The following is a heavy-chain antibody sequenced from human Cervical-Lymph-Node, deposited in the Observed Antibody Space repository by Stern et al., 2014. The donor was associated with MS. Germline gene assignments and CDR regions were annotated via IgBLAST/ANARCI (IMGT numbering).Heavy chain of an antibody. CDR1: GGSTSSYY. V-gene: IGHV4-59*08. CDR3: ARGYTTSSGRPDY. J-gene: IGHJ4*02. Sequence: QVQLQESGPGLVKPSETLSLTCTVSGGSTSSYYWSWIRQPPGKGLEWIGYISSSGGTKYNPSLKSRVTISVDTSQNQFSLNLSSVTAADTAVYYCARGYTTSSGRPDYWGQGTLVTVSS. D-gene: IGHD6-6*01. CDR2: ISSSGGT.